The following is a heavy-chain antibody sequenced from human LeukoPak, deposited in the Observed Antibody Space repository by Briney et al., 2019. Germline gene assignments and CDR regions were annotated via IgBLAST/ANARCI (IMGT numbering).Heavy chain of an antibody. CDR2: IHYSGYT. CDR1: GGSISNYY. V-gene: IGHV4-59*01. CDR3: ARHWGSDWYFDL. Sequence: SETLSLSCAVSGGSISNYYCSWIRQPPGKGLEWLGYIHYSGYTNYNPSLKSRVTISVDTSKNQFSLNLSSVTAADTAVYYCARHWGSDWYFDLWGRGTLVTVSS. J-gene: IGHJ2*01. D-gene: IGHD7-27*01.